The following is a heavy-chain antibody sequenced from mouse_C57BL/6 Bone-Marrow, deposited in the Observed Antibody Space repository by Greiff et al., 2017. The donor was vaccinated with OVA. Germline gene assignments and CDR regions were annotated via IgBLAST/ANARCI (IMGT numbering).Heavy chain of an antibody. CDR3: ARRLDGWYFDV. Sequence: QVQLQQSGAELVRPGASVKLSCKASGYTFTDYYINWVKQRPGQGLEWIARIYPGSGNTYYNEKFKGKATLTAEKSSSTAYMQLSSLTSEDSAVYFCARRLDGWYFDVWGTGTTVTVSS. V-gene: IGHV1-76*01. CDR1: GYTFTDYY. CDR2: IYPGSGNT. J-gene: IGHJ1*03. D-gene: IGHD1-2*01.